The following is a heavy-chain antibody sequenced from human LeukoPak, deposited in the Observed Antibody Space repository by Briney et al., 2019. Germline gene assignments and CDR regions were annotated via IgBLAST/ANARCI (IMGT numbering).Heavy chain of an antibody. Sequence: SVKVSCKASGGTFSSYAISWVRQAPGQGLEWMGGIIPIFGTANYAQKFQGRVTITADKSTSTAYMELSSLRSEDTAVYYCAKSSSAREYYFDYWGQGTLVTVSS. D-gene: IGHD6-6*01. V-gene: IGHV1-69*06. CDR2: IIPIFGTA. CDR3: AKSSSAREYYFDY. J-gene: IGHJ4*02. CDR1: GGTFSSYA.